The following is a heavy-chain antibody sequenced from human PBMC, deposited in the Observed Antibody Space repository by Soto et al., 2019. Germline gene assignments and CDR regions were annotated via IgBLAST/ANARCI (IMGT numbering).Heavy chain of an antibody. CDR3: AGGQGSLIPYYFDS. CDR2: INTYSGNT. V-gene: IGHV1-18*04. J-gene: IGHJ4*02. CDR1: EHTFTNYG. D-gene: IGHD2-2*01. Sequence: KVSCKASEHTFTNYGINWVRLAPGQGLEWMGWINTYSGNTIYAQKFQDRLTITTDTSTNTASMELRSLTSDDTAVFYCAGGQGSLIPYYFDSWGQGTLVTVS.